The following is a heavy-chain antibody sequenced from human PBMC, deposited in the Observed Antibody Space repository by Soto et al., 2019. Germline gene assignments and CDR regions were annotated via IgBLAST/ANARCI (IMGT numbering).Heavy chain of an antibody. D-gene: IGHD3-22*01. V-gene: IGHV1-69*12. CDR1: GGTFSSHA. Sequence: QVQLVQSGAEVKKPGSSVKVSCKASGGTFSSHAITWVRQAPGQGLEWMGGIIPIFGTANYAQKFQGRVTITADESTSTAYMERSSLRSEDTALYYCARDRGPSSGYYPYWFDPWGQGTLVTVSS. CDR3: ARDRGPSSGYYPYWFDP. CDR2: IIPIFGTA. J-gene: IGHJ5*02.